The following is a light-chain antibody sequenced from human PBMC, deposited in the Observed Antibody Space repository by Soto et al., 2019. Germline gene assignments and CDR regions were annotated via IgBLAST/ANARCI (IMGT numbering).Light chain of an antibody. Sequence: QSALTQPASVSGSPGQSITISCTGTGSDVGRYNYVSWYQQYPGKVPKLMIYQVSNRPSGVPIRFSGSKSGDTASLTNSGLQAEDEADYYCTSYTTSSTWVFGGGTKLTVL. CDR3: TSYTTSSTWV. CDR1: GSDVGRYNY. V-gene: IGLV2-14*01. J-gene: IGLJ3*02. CDR2: QVS.